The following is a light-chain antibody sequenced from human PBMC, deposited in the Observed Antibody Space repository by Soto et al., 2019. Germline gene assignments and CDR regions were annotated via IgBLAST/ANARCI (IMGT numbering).Light chain of an antibody. Sequence: ETVLTQSPAPLSLSPGETATLSRRASQSVSILLAWYQQKPGQAPRLLIHGATTRATGIPARFSGSGFGTDFTLTISSLQSEDFAVYYCQQYDNWPLTFGGGTKVDIK. CDR1: QSVSIL. CDR2: GAT. J-gene: IGKJ4*01. CDR3: QQYDNWPLT. V-gene: IGKV3-15*01.